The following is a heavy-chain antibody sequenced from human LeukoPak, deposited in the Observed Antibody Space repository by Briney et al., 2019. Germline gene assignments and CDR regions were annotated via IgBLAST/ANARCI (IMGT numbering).Heavy chain of an antibody. Sequence: GASVKVSCMASGYTFTSYGISWVRQAPGQGLEWMGWISAYNGNTNYAQKLQGRVTMTTDTSTSTAYMELRSLRSDDTAVYYCARESLWSGYFSDGMDVWGQGTTVTVSS. CDR2: ISAYNGNT. J-gene: IGHJ6*02. CDR1: GYTFTSYG. CDR3: ARESLWSGYFSDGMDV. V-gene: IGHV1-18*01. D-gene: IGHD3-3*01.